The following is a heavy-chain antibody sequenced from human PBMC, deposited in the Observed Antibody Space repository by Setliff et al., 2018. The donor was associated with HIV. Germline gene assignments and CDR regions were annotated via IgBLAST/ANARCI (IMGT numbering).Heavy chain of an antibody. CDR1: GFSFRNYA. CDR3: AKDLGGTTAHY. CDR2: IWYDGSNK. D-gene: IGHD1-7*01. J-gene: IGHJ4*02. Sequence: GGSLRLSCTASGFSFRNYAMSWVRQAPGKGLEWVAVIWYDGSNKYYADSVKGRFTISRDNSKNTLYLQMNSLRAEDTAVYYCAKDLGGTTAHYWGQGTLVTVSS. V-gene: IGHV3-33*06.